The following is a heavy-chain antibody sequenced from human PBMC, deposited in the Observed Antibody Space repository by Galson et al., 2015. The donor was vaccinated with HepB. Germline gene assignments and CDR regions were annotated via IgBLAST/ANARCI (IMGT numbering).Heavy chain of an antibody. V-gene: IGHV3-11*01. CDR1: GFNFNDYY. CDR3: ARGPRRGSSWSNYFDS. CDR2: IIMSGNTK. J-gene: IGHJ4*02. D-gene: IGHD6-13*01. Sequence: SLRLSCAASGFNFNDYYMTWIRQAPGRGLEWVSFIIMSGNTKYYADSVEGRLTISRENANDSLYLQMNNLRVEDTAVYYCARGPRRGSSWSNYFDSWGQGTLVTVSS.